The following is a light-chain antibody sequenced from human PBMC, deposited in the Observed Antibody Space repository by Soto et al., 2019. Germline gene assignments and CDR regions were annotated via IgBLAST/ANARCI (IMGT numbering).Light chain of an antibody. V-gene: IGKV1-39*01. CDR3: QQSYRTLLFT. CDR2: AAS. J-gene: IGKJ3*01. Sequence: DIQMTQSPSSLSASVGDRVTITCRASQSISNYLNWYQHKPGKAPKLLIYAASRLQSGVPSRFSGSGSGTDFTLTITSLQPEDFATYYCQQSYRTLLFTFGPGTKVDIK. CDR1: QSISNY.